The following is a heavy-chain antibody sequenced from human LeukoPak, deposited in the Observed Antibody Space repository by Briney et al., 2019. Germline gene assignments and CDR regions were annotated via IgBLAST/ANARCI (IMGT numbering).Heavy chain of an antibody. CDR1: GFTFSSYG. V-gene: IGHV3-30*02. J-gene: IGHJ6*02. Sequence: GGSLRLSCAASGFTFSSYGIHWVRQAPGKGLEWVAFIRYDGSNKYYADSVKGRFTISRDNSKNTLYLQMNSLRAEDTAVYYCAKARSRLVILYYGMDVWGQGNTVTVSS. CDR2: IRYDGSNK. CDR3: AKARSRLVILYYGMDV. D-gene: IGHD3-9*01.